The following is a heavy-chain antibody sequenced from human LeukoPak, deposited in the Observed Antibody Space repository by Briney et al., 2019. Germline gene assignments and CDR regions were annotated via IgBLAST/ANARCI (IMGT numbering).Heavy chain of an antibody. J-gene: IGHJ5*02. Sequence: PSETLSLTCTVSGGSISSYYWSWIRQPPGKGLEWIGYIYTSGSTNYNPSLKSRVTISVDTSKNQFSLKLSSVTAADTAVYYCASLYYDFWSGQTPNWFDPWGQGTLVTVSS. V-gene: IGHV4-4*09. CDR2: IYTSGST. CDR3: ASLYYDFWSGQTPNWFDP. D-gene: IGHD3-3*01. CDR1: GGSISSYY.